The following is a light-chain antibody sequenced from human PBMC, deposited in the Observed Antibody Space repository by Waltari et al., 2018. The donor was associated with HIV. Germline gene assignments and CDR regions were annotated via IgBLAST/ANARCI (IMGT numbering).Light chain of an antibody. CDR2: FDL. V-gene: IGLV3-21*04. CDR3: QVWDRSSAQVI. CDR1: NIESKS. Sequence: SYELTQPHSVSVAPGQTAMITCGGNNIESKSVQWYQQKTGQAPVLVMYFDLDRPSGIPERFSGSVSGNTATLTISRVDAGDEADYYCQVWDRSSAQVIFGGGTKLAVL. J-gene: IGLJ2*01.